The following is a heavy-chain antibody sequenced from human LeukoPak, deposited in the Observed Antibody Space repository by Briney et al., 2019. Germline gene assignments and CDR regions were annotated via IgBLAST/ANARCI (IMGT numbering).Heavy chain of an antibody. CDR1: GFTFSNYA. CDR2: ISYDGSNK. D-gene: IGHD3-9*01. CDR3: ARGPDYDILADYFDY. J-gene: IGHJ4*02. Sequence: GGSLRLSCAASGFTFSNYALHWVRQAPGKGLEWVAAISYDGSNKFYADSVRGRFTISRDNSKNTLFLQMNSLRPEDTAVYYCARGPDYDILADYFDYWGQGTLVTVSS. V-gene: IGHV3-30*04.